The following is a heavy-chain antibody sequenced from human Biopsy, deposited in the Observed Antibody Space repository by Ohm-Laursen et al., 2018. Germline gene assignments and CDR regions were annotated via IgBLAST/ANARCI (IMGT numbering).Heavy chain of an antibody. Sequence: SQTLSLTCTVSGGSISSDYWSWIRQTPGKGLEWIGYIYYSGSTNYNPSLKSRVTISVAVDTSKSQFSLRLSSVTAADTAVYYCARATNSTGWPYYYFYGMDVRGQGTTVTVSS. V-gene: IGHV4-59*01. CDR3: ARATNSTGWPYYYFYGMDV. CDR1: GGSISSDY. J-gene: IGHJ6*02. D-gene: IGHD2/OR15-2a*01. CDR2: IYYSGST.